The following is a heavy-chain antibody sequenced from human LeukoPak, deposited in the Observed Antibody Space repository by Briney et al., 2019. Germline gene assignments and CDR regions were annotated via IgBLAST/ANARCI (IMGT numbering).Heavy chain of an antibody. D-gene: IGHD4-17*01. CDR1: GFTFHNYA. CDR2: ISSSSSYI. Sequence: PGGSLRLSCAASGFTFHNYAIHWVRQAPGKGLEWVSSISSSSSYIYYADSVKGRFTISRDNAKNSLYLQMNSLRAEDTAVYYCAREFVGDSNWFDPWGQGTLVTVSS. CDR3: AREFVGDSNWFDP. J-gene: IGHJ5*02. V-gene: IGHV3-21*01.